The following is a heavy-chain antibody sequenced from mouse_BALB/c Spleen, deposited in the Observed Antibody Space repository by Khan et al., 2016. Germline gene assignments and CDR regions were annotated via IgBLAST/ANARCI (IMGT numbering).Heavy chain of an antibody. J-gene: IGHJ2*02. CDR2: INNGGSYT. CDR1: GFTFSNYF. Sequence: EVELVESEGGLVKPGGSLKLSCAASGFTFSNYFMYWIRQTPEQRLEWVATINNGGSYTYYPDSVKGRFTISRDNAKNNLYLQMSSLKSEDTAIYYCSSLDYWGQGTSLTVSS. CDR3: SSLDY. V-gene: IGHV5-4*02.